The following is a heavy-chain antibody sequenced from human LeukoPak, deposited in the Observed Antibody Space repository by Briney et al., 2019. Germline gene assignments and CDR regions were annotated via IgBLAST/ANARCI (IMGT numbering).Heavy chain of an antibody. Sequence: PGGSLRLSCAASGFTFDDFAMHWVRQAPGKGLEWVSSISWNSGTLAYADSVKGRFTISRDNAKNSLYLQMNSLRAEDTALYYCAKDYIEYSSSSFWSYFDYWGLGTLVTVSS. V-gene: IGHV3-9*01. J-gene: IGHJ4*02. CDR1: GFTFDDFA. D-gene: IGHD6-6*01. CDR3: AKDYIEYSSSSFWSYFDY. CDR2: ISWNSGTL.